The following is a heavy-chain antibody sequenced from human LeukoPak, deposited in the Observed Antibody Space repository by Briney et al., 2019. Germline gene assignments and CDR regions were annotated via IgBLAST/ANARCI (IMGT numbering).Heavy chain of an antibody. V-gene: IGHV3-23*01. J-gene: IGHJ4*02. CDR1: GFTFSSYA. CDR2: ISGSGGST. D-gene: IGHD6-19*01. CDR3: AKYPGYSSGWYGYYFDY. Sequence: GGSLRLSCAASGFTFSSYAMSWVRQAPGKGLEWVSAISGSGGSTYYADSVKGRFTISRDNSENTLYLQMNSLRAEDTAVYYCAKYPGYSSGWYGYYFDYWGQGTLVTVSS.